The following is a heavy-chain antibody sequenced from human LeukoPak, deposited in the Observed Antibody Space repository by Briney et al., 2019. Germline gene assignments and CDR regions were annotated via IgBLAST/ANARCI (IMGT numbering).Heavy chain of an antibody. CDR3: ASEVIVATIWGNWFDP. J-gene: IGHJ5*02. V-gene: IGHV4-31*03. D-gene: IGHD5-12*01. CDR1: GGYISSGGYY. CDR2: IYYSGST. Sequence: SQTLSLTCTVSGGYISSGGYYWSWIRQHPGKGLEWIGYIYYSGSTYYNPSLKSRVTISVDTSKNQFSLKLSSVTAADTAVYYCASEVIVATIWGNWFDPWGQGTLVTVSS.